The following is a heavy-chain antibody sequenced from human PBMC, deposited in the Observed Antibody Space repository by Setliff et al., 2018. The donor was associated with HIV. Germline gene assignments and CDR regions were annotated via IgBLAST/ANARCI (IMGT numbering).Heavy chain of an antibody. CDR3: ARVLDGNHYDAFNL. CDR1: GGSISSGSYY. CDR2: ISTGGAT. Sequence: PSETLSLTCTVSGGSISSGSYYWNWIRQPAGKGLEWVGQISTGGATDYNSSLKSRVTISLDKSKNQFSLRLNSGTAADTAVYYCARVLDGNHYDAFNLWGQGTTVTVSS. J-gene: IGHJ3*01. V-gene: IGHV4-61*09. D-gene: IGHD1-26*01.